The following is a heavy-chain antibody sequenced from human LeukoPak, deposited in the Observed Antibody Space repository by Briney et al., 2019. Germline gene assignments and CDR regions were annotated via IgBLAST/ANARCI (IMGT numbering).Heavy chain of an antibody. Sequence: GGSLRLSCVVSEFSASNYWMSWVRQAPGKGLEWVANIKQDGRQENYVDSVKGRFTISRDNAKNSVYLQMNGLLVEDTAVYYCVGEWAGGLAAAGTRIEGSYWGQGTQVIVSS. D-gene: IGHD6-13*01. CDR2: IKQDGRQE. J-gene: IGHJ4*02. V-gene: IGHV3-7*01. CDR3: VGEWAGGLAAAGTRIEGSY. CDR1: EFSASNYW.